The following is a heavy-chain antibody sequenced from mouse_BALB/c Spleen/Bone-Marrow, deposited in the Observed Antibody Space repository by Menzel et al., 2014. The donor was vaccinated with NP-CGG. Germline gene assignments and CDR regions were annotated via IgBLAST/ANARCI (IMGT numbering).Heavy chain of an antibody. Sequence: VQLQQSGAELMKPGASVKISCKATGYTFSSYWIGWVKQRPGHSLEWIGEILPGSDSTNYNENFKGKATFTADTSSNTAYMQLNSLTSEDSAVYFCARDSSDYLAWFAYWGQGTLVTVSA. CDR3: ARDSSDYLAWFAY. CDR1: GYTFSSYW. D-gene: IGHD3-2*01. CDR2: ILPGSDST. V-gene: IGHV1-9*01. J-gene: IGHJ3*01.